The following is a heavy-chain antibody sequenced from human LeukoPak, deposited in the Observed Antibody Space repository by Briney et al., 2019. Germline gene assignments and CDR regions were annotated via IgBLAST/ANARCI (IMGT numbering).Heavy chain of an antibody. D-gene: IGHD2-2*01. CDR2: ISSSSSTI. V-gene: IGHV3-48*04. Sequence: PGGSLRLSCAASGFTFSSYTMNWVRQAPGKGLEWVSYISSSSSTIYYADSVKGRFTISRDNAKNSLYLQMNSLRAEDTAVYYCARAAIVVLPAALDYYYYYMDVWGKGTTVTVSS. CDR1: GFTFSSYT. J-gene: IGHJ6*03. CDR3: ARAAIVVLPAALDYYYYYMDV.